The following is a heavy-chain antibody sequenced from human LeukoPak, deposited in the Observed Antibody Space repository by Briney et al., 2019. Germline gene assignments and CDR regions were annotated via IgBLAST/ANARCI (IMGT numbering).Heavy chain of an antibody. V-gene: IGHV3-21*01. CDR3: ARAPDYGDYDFTTGY. D-gene: IGHD4-17*01. Sequence: GGSLRLSCAASGFTFSDYNMNWVRQAAGKGLEWVSSISSSSSYIYYADSVKGRFTISRDNAKNSLYLQMNSLRAEDTAVYYCARAPDYGDYDFTTGYWGQGTLVTVSS. CDR1: GFTFSDYN. CDR2: ISSSSSYI. J-gene: IGHJ4*02.